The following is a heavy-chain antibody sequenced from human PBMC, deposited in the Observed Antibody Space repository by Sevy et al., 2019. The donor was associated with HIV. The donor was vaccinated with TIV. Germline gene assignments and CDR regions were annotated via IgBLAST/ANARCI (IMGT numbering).Heavy chain of an antibody. J-gene: IGHJ4*02. D-gene: IGHD5-12*01. CDR3: ASEAGYGSDSRPFDY. Sequence: GGCLRLSCVASRFTFSTYVMHWVRQAPGKGLEWVAVIWHDGNSEYYADSVRGRFTISIDDSKNTPYLQMNSLRAEVTAVYYCASEAGYGSDSRPFDYWGQGTLVTVSS. CDR1: RFTFSTYV. CDR2: IWHDGNSE. V-gene: IGHV3-33*08.